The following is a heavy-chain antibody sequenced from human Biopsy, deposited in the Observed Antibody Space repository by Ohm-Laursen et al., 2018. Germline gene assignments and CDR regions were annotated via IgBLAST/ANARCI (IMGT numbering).Heavy chain of an antibody. Sequence: SQTLSLTCVVDGGSFSGYDWTWIRQPPGEGLEWVGEFSHTGTTIYNPSLKSRLTISVDKSKNHFSLRLTSVTAADTATYFCARGPYGDNAGAFDVWGQGTVVTVSS. V-gene: IGHV4-34*01. CDR1: GGSFSGYD. CDR3: ARGPYGDNAGAFDV. J-gene: IGHJ3*01. CDR2: FSHTGTT. D-gene: IGHD4/OR15-4a*01.